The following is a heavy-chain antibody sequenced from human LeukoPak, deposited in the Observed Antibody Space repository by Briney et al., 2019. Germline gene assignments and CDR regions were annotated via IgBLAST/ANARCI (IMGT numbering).Heavy chain of an antibody. CDR2: IGSGGSST. Sequence: GGTLRLSCAASGFTFSSYGMSWVRQAPGKGLEWVSSIGSGGSSTYYAESVKGRFTISRDNSKNTLYLQMNSLRAEDTAVYYCARVALSYYGSGSYHMDVWGKGTTVTISS. CDR1: GFTFSSYG. D-gene: IGHD3-10*01. V-gene: IGHV3-23*01. CDR3: ARVALSYYGSGSYHMDV. J-gene: IGHJ6*03.